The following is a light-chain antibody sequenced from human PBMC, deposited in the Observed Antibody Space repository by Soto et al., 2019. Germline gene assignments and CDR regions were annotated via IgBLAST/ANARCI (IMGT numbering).Light chain of an antibody. CDR2: WAS. CDR3: QQDYSFPRT. CDR1: QSVLFSSNNQNY. Sequence: DIVMTQSPDSLAVSLGERATINCKSSQSVLFSSNNQNYLAWYQQKPGQPPKLLIHWASTRESGVPDRFSGSGSGKAFSLTISSLQAEDMAVSPCQQDYSFPRTFGQGTKVEIK. J-gene: IGKJ1*01. V-gene: IGKV4-1*01.